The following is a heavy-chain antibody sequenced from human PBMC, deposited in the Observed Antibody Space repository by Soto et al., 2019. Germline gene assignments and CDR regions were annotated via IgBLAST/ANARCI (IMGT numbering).Heavy chain of an antibody. J-gene: IGHJ4*02. CDR1: GFAFSTYA. V-gene: IGHV3-23*01. CDR2: IRGNGDRT. CDR3: ARAEVTAVFGF. D-gene: IGHD2-21*02. Sequence: EEQLLESGGALVVPGGSLRLSCAASGFAFSTYAMTWVRQATGKGLEWVSSIRGNGDRTYYAESVKGRFTISRDNSKSTLFLQMNSLCDDDTAVYFCARAEVTAVFGFWGQGTLVTVSS.